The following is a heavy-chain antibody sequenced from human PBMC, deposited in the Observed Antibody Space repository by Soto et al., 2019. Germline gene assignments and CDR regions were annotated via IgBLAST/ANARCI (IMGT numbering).Heavy chain of an antibody. CDR2: IYTSGRT. V-gene: IGHV4-4*07. D-gene: IGHD1-26*01. CDR3: ARGSGSYGFDI. Sequence: QVQLQESGPGLVKPSETLSLTCTVSGGSISSYYWSWIRQPAAKGLEWIGRIYTSGRTNYNPSLQSRVTMSVDTSKKEFSLKLHSVTAADTAVYYCARGSGSYGFDIWGQGTMVTVSS. CDR1: GGSISSYY. J-gene: IGHJ3*02.